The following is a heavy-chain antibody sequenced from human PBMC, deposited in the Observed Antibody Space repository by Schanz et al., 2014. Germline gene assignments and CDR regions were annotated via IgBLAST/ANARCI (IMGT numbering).Heavy chain of an antibody. CDR3: AKEDRTHSSDYVY. CDR1: GFTFSSYW. CDR2: INSDDTTK. V-gene: IGHV3-74*03. Sequence: ELRLVESGGGLVQSGGSLRLSCAASGFTFSSYWMHWVRQAPGKGLVWVSRINSDDTTKTYADSVKGRFTISRDDSKNTLYLQMNSLRPEDTAVYYCAKEDRTHSSDYVYWGQGTLVTVSS. J-gene: IGHJ4*02. D-gene: IGHD3-22*01.